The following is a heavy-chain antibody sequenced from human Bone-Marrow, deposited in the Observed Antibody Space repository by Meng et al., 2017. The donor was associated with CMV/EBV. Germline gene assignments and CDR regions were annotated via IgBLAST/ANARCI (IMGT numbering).Heavy chain of an antibody. Sequence: SETLSLTCTVSGGSISSSSYYWGWIRQPPGKGLEWIGEIYHSGSTNYNPSLKSRVTISVDKSKNQCSLKLSSVTAADTAVYYCASHSSGWFDPWGQGTLVTVSS. D-gene: IGHD6-25*01. J-gene: IGHJ5*02. CDR1: GGSISSSSYY. CDR3: ASHSSGWFDP. CDR2: IYHSGST. V-gene: IGHV4-39*07.